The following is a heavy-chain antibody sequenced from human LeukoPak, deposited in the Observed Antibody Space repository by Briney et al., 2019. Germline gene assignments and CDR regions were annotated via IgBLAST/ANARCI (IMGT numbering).Heavy chain of an antibody. CDR2: IYYSGST. J-gene: IGHJ4*02. V-gene: IGHV4-30-4*08. CDR1: GGSISSGDYY. Sequence: PSETLSLTCAVSGGSISSGDYYWSWIRQPPGKGLEWIGYIYYSGSTYYNPSLKSRVTISVDTSKNQFSLKLSAVTAADTAVYYSARDEFRSVDYWGQGTLVTVSS. CDR3: ARDEFRSVDY.